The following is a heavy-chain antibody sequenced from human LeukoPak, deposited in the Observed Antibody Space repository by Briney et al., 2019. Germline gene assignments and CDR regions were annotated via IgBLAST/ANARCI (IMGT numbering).Heavy chain of an antibody. CDR2: IGSISNNYK. Sequence: KSGGSLRLSCEASGFTFSTYNMHWVRQAPGKGLEWVSTIGSISNNYKYYADSAKGRFTISRDNAKNSLYLQMNSLGAEDTAVYFCARGTNWSPLDFDFWGQGTLVTVSS. J-gene: IGHJ4*02. D-gene: IGHD3-3*01. CDR3: ARGTNWSPLDFDF. CDR1: GFTFSTYN. V-gene: IGHV3-21*01.